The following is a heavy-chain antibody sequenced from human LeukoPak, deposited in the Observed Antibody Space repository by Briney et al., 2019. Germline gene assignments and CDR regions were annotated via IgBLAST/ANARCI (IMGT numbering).Heavy chain of an antibody. CDR1: GGSISSDDFY. CDR3: ARYSGGNRWFDP. D-gene: IGHD1-26*01. Sequence: PSQTLSLTCTVSGGSISSDDFYWSWIRQTPGKGLEWIGYIYYSGYTYFNPSLKSRVTISVDTSKNQFSLKLTSVTAADTAVYYCARYSGGNRWFDPWGQGTLVTVSS. V-gene: IGHV4-30-4*01. CDR2: IYYSGYT. J-gene: IGHJ5*02.